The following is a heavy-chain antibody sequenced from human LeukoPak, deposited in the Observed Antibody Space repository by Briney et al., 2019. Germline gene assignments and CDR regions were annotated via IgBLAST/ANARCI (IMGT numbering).Heavy chain of an antibody. D-gene: IGHD3-22*01. CDR3: ARRGPSYYYDSSAYMDV. CDR2: IYPGDSDT. J-gene: IGHJ6*03. Sequence: GESLKISCKGSGYSFTSYWIGWVRQMPGKGPERMGIIYPGDSDTRYSPSFQGQVTISADKSISTAYLQWSSLKASDTAMYYCARRGPSYYYDSSAYMDVWGKGTTVTVSS. CDR1: GYSFTSYW. V-gene: IGHV5-51*01.